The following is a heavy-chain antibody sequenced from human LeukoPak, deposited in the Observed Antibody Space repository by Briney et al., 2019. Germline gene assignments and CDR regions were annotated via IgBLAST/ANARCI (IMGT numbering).Heavy chain of an antibody. V-gene: IGHV1-18*01. CDR3: ARVANYYDSSGRGYYMDV. J-gene: IGHJ6*03. D-gene: IGHD3-22*01. CDR1: GYTFTSYG. Sequence: GASVKVSCKASGYTFTSYGISWVRQAPGQGLEWMGWISAYNGNTNYAQKLQGRVTMTTDTSTSTAYMELRSLRSDDTAVYYCARVANYYDSSGRGYYMDVWGKGTTVTVSS. CDR2: ISAYNGNT.